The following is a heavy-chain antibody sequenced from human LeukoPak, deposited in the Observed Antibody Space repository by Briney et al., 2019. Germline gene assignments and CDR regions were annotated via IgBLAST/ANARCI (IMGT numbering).Heavy chain of an antibody. Sequence: GGSLRHSCAVSGFTVRSNYMSWVRQAPGKGLEGVSVIYSGGSTYYADSVKGRFTISRDNSKNTLYLQMNSLRAEDTAVYYCYSMIVVEIRVINDYWGQGTLVTVSS. V-gene: IGHV3-66*01. CDR2: IYSGGST. CDR1: GFTVRSNY. J-gene: IGHJ4*02. D-gene: IGHD3-22*01. CDR3: YSMIVVEIRVINDY.